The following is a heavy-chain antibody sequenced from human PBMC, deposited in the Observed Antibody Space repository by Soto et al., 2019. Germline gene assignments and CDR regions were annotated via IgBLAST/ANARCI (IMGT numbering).Heavy chain of an antibody. CDR2: IYDNGIT. D-gene: IGHD3-22*01. V-gene: IGHV4-59*12. CDR1: GHSITSYY. J-gene: IGHJ4*02. Sequence: QVVLQESGPGLVKPSETLSLTCSVSGHSITSYYWSWVRQPPGKGLEWIGYIYDNGITSQNPSLKSRVTMSADTSQNQFSLKLTSVTGADTDVYFCARTYDSNGYANEFDSWGQGILVTVTS. CDR3: ARTYDSNGYANEFDS.